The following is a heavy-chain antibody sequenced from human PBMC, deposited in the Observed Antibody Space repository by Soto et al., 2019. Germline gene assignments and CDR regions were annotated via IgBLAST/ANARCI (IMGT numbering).Heavy chain of an antibody. D-gene: IGHD3-9*01. CDR2: IYYSGST. V-gene: IGHV4-31*03. J-gene: IGHJ6*02. CDR1: GGSISSGGYY. CDR3: ARFARLTGYCYYYGMDV. Sequence: QVQLQESGPGLVKPSQTLSLTCTVSGGSISSGGYYWSWIRQHPGKGLEWIGYIYYSGSTYYNPSLKSRVTISVDTSKNQFSLKLSSVTAADTAVYYCARFARLTGYCYYYGMDVWGQGTTVTVSS.